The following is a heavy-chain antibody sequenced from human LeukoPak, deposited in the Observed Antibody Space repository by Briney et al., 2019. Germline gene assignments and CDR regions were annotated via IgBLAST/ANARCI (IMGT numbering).Heavy chain of an antibody. V-gene: IGHV3-74*01. CDR2: INSDGSTI. CDR1: GFTFSSHW. Sequence: QPGGSLRLSCAASGFTFSSHWMHWVRQAPGKGLVWVSRINSDGSTINYADSVKGRVTISRDNAMNTLYLQMNSLRAEDTAVYYCARTGEGSCYDYWGQGTLVTVSS. D-gene: IGHD2-15*01. J-gene: IGHJ4*02. CDR3: ARTGEGSCYDY.